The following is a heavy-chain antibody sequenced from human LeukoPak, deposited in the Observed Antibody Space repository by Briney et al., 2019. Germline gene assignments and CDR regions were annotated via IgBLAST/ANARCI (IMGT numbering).Heavy chain of an antibody. Sequence: ASVKVCCKASGYTFTGYYMHWVRQAPGQGLEWMGWINPNSGGTNYAQKFQGRVTMTRDTSISTAYMELSRLRSDDTAVYYCARGGTYYDSSGYYRKFDYWGQGTLVTVSS. J-gene: IGHJ4*02. CDR3: ARGGTYYDSSGYYRKFDY. D-gene: IGHD3-22*01. CDR2: INPNSGGT. V-gene: IGHV1-2*02. CDR1: GYTFTGYY.